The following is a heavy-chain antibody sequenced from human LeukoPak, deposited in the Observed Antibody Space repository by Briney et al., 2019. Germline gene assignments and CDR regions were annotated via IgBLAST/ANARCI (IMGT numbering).Heavy chain of an antibody. V-gene: IGHV3-66*01. J-gene: IGHJ3*02. CDR1: GFTVSNKY. CDR2: IYSDGRT. Sequence: GGSLRLSCAASGFTVSNKYMTWVRQAPGKGLEWVSLIYSDGRTYYADSVKGRFTISRDNSKNTLYLRMNSLRAEDTAVYYCARVGAVGGVFRAFDIWGQGTMVTVSS. CDR3: ARVGAVGGVFRAFDI. D-gene: IGHD3-16*01.